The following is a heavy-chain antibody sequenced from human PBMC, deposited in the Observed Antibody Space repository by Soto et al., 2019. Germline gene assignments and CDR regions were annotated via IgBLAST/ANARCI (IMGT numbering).Heavy chain of an antibody. CDR1: GFTFSSYG. CDR3: AGDPPYGDYAEFDY. Sequence: GGSLRLSCAASGFTFSSYGMHWVRQAPGKGLEWVAVIWYDGSNKYYADSVKGRFTISRDNSKNTLYLQMNSLRAEDTAVYYCAGDPPYGDYAEFDYWGQGTLVTVSS. D-gene: IGHD4-17*01. V-gene: IGHV3-33*01. J-gene: IGHJ4*02. CDR2: IWYDGSNK.